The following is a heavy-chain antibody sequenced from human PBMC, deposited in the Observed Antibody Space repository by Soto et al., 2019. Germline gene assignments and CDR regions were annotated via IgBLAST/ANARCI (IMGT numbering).Heavy chain of an antibody. CDR1: GGSISSGGYS. V-gene: IGHV4-30-2*01. J-gene: IGHJ4*02. CDR2: IYHSGST. CDR3: ARTEEYCSGGSCYPPYFDY. D-gene: IGHD2-15*01. Sequence: SETLSLTCAVSGGSISSGGYSWSWIRQPPGKGLEWIGYIYHSGSTYYNPSLKSRVTISVDRSKNQFSLKLGSVTAADTAVYYCARTEEYCSGGSCYPPYFDYWGQGTLVTVSS.